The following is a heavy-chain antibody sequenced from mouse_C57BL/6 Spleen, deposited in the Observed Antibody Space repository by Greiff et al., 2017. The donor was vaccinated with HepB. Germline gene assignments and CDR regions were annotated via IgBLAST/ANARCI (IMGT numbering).Heavy chain of an antibody. CDR1: GYSFTGYY. V-gene: IGHV1-42*01. D-gene: IGHD4-1*01. Sequence: LVESGPELVKPGASVKISCKASGYSFTGYYMNWVKQSPEKSLEWIGEINPSTGGTTYNQKFKAKATLTVDKSSSTAYMQLKSLTSEDSAVYYCARSNWDGVYYFDYWGQGTTLTVSS. CDR3: ARSNWDGVYYFDY. CDR2: INPSTGGT. J-gene: IGHJ2*01.